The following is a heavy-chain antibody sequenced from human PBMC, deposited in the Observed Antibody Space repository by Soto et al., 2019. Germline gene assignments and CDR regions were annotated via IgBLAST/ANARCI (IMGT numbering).Heavy chain of an antibody. CDR1: GGSISSGGYY. Sequence: PSETLSLTCTVSGGSISSGGYYWSWIRQHTGKGLEWIGYIYYSGSTYYNPSLKSRVTISVDTSKNQFSLKLSSVTAADTSVYYCARDLAATHIEVPAEHCFDPGGQGGLVTVAS. V-gene: IGHV4-31*03. CDR2: IYYSGST. CDR3: ARDLAATHIEVPAEHCFDP. J-gene: IGHJ5*02. D-gene: IGHD2-2*01.